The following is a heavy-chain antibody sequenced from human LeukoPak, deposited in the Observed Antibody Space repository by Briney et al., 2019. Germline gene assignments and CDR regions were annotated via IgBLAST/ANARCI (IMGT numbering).Heavy chain of an antibody. J-gene: IGHJ5*02. V-gene: IGHV4-34*01. CDR3: ARGRTLYRYCSGGSCYHRFDP. CDR2: INHSGST. D-gene: IGHD2-15*01. CDR1: GGSFSGYY. Sequence: SETLSLTCAVYGGSFSGYYWSWLRQPPGKGLEWIGEINHSGSTNYNPSLKSRVTISVDTSKNQFSLKLSSVTAADTAVYYCARGRTLYRYCSGGSCYHRFDPWGQGTLVTVSS.